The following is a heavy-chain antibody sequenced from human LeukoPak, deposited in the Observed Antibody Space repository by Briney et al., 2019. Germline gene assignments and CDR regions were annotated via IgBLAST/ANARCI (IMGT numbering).Heavy chain of an antibody. CDR1: GFTFSSYS. CDR2: ISGSGGST. J-gene: IGHJ4*02. D-gene: IGHD6-6*01. Sequence: GGSLRLSCAASGFTFSSYSMDWVRQAPGKGLEWVSAISGSGGSTYYADSVKGRFTISRDNSKNTLYLQMNSLRAEDTAVYYCAKWVIAARSPQFDYWGQGTLVTVSS. CDR3: AKWVIAARSPQFDY. V-gene: IGHV3-23*01.